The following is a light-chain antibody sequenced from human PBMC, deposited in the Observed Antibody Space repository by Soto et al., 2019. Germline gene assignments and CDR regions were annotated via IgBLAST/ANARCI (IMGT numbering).Light chain of an antibody. J-gene: IGLJ3*02. CDR1: SGHSTYA. V-gene: IGLV4-69*01. Sequence: QLVLTQSPSASASLGASVKLTCTLSSGHSTYAIAWHQQQPEKGTRYLMKLTSDGSHTKGDGIPDRFSGSSSGAERYLSISSLQSEDEADYYCQTWGTGIRVFGGGTKLTVL. CDR3: QTWGTGIRV. CDR2: LTSDGSH.